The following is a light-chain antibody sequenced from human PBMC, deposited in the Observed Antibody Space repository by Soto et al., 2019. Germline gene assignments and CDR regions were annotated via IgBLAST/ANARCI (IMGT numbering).Light chain of an antibody. CDR2: GAS. CDR1: QSVSSSY. V-gene: IGKV3-20*01. Sequence: EIVLTQSPGTLSLSPGERATLSCRASQSVSSSYLAWYQQKPGQAPRILIYGASSRATGIPDRFSGSGSGTDCTLTISRLEPEDVAVYYCQQYGSSPITFGQGTRLEI. J-gene: IGKJ5*01. CDR3: QQYGSSPIT.